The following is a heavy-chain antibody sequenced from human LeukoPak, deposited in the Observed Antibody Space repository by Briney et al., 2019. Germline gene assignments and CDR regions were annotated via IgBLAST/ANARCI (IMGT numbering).Heavy chain of an antibody. CDR2: ISGSGGGT. V-gene: IGHV3-23*01. D-gene: IGHD3-10*01. CDR1: GFTFSSYA. J-gene: IGHJ4*02. Sequence: GGSLRLSCAASGFTFSSYAMSWVRQAPGKGLEWVSAISGSGGGTYYADSVKGRFTISRDNSKNTLYLQMNSLRAEDTAVYYCAKYGVLLWFGEARLFDYWGQGTLVTVSS. CDR3: AKYGVLLWFGEARLFDY.